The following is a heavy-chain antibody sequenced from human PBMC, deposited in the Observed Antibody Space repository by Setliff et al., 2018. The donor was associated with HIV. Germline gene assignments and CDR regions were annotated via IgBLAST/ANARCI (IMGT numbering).Heavy chain of an antibody. V-gene: IGHV1-69*04. CDR3: ARDNVDSDSRTYLHH. Sequence: SVKVSCKASGGSFSSYALHWVRRAPGQGLEWMGNILPIFNKVNYAQKFRGRVTITADKSTSTAYMELSSLTSDDAAVYFCARDNVDSDSRTYLHHWGQGTLVTVSS. CDR2: ILPIFNKV. J-gene: IGHJ5*02. D-gene: IGHD3-22*01. CDR1: GGSFSSYA.